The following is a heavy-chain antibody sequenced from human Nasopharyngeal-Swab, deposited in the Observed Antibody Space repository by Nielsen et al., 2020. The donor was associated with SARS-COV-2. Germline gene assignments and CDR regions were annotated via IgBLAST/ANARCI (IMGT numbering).Heavy chain of an antibody. CDR2: IKSKTDGGTT. V-gene: IGHV3-15*01. Sequence: VRQAPGKGLGWVGRIKSKTDGGTTDYAAPVKGRFTISRDDSKNTLYLQMNSLKTEDTAVYYCTALRSYYYDSTDPSGYWGQGTLVTVSS. CDR3: TALRSYYYDSTDPSGY. D-gene: IGHD3-22*01. J-gene: IGHJ4*02.